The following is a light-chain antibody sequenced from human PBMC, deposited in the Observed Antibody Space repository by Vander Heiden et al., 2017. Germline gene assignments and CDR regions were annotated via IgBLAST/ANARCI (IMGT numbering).Light chain of an antibody. J-gene: IGKJ3*01. Sequence: DIQMTQSPSSLSASVGDRVTITCRASQSISSYLNWYQQKPGKAPKLLIYAASSLQSGVPSRFSGSGSGTDFTLTISRLQPEDFATYYCQQCESNGKTFGHGTKLDIK. CDR2: AAS. CDR3: QQCESNGKT. V-gene: IGKV1-39*01. CDR1: QSISSY.